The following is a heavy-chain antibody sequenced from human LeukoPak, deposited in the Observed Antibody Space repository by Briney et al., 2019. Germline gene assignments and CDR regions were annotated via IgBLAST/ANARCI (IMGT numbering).Heavy chain of an antibody. V-gene: IGHV4-34*01. Sequence: PSETLSLTCAAYGGSFSGYYWSWIRQPPGKGLEWIGEINHSGSTNYNPSLKSRVTISVDTSKNQFSLKLSSVTAADTAVYYCARGRGYCSGGSCYSDYWGQGTLVTVSS. CDR2: INHSGST. J-gene: IGHJ4*02. D-gene: IGHD2-15*01. CDR3: ARGRGYCSGGSCYSDY. CDR1: GGSFSGYY.